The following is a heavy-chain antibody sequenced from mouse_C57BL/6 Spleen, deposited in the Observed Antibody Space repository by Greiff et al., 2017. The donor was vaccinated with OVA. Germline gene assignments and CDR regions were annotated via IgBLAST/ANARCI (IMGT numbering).Heavy chain of an antibody. J-gene: IGHJ1*03. Sequence: QVQLQQPGAELVRPGSSVKLPCKASGYTFTSYWMHWVKQRPIQGLEWIGNIDPSDSETHYNQKFKDKATLTVDKSSSTAYMQLSSLTSADSAGYYGARTWGTTDWDFDVWGTGTTVTVSS. CDR1: GYTFTSYW. CDR3: ARTWGTTDWDFDV. D-gene: IGHD2-14*01. V-gene: IGHV1-52*01. CDR2: IDPSDSET.